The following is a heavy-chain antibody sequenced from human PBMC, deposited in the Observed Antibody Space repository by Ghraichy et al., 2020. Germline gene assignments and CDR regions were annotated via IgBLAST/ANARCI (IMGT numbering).Heavy chain of an antibody. J-gene: IGHJ3*01. CDR3: ARDGLYGGVWYDAFDV. CDR2: VYGDGSRI. Sequence: GGSLRLSCVASGFTFSRYLMHWVHQAPGKGLVWVSRVYGDGSRIGYADSVKGRFTISRDNTQNTLYLQMNSLRVEDTAVYYCARDGLYGGVWYDAFDVWGQGTMVTVSS. V-gene: IGHV3-74*01. CDR1: GFTFSRYL. D-gene: IGHD6-19*01.